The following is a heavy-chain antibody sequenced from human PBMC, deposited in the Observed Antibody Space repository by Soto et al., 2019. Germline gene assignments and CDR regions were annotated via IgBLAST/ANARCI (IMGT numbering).Heavy chain of an antibody. V-gene: IGHV4-4*02. CDR1: SVSVSGSYW. J-gene: IGHJ4*02. CDR2: IDHSGRT. D-gene: IGHD1-7*01. CDR3: ARSNWNYVRTLDY. Sequence: QVQIQESGPGLVKPSGTLSLACSVSSVSVSGSYWCAWVRQSPGKGLEWIGEIDHSGRTSYNPSLKSRVTMSLDYSKTQFSLNLRSVTAADTAVYYCARSNWNYVRTLDYWGQGSQVIVSS.